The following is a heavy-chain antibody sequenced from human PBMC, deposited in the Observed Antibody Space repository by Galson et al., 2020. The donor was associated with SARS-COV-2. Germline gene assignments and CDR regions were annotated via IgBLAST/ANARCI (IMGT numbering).Heavy chain of an antibody. J-gene: IGHJ4*02. D-gene: IGHD2-15*01. Sequence: SETLSLTCTVSGYSISSGYFWGWIRQPPGKGLEWMGSIYHSGSTHYNPSLKSRVTISVDTSKNQFSLKLSSVTAADTAVYYCATYSVVVVAPTPLRADYWGQGTLVTVSS. V-gene: IGHV4-38-2*02. CDR2: IYHSGST. CDR3: ATYSVVVVAPTPLRADY. CDR1: GYSISSGYF.